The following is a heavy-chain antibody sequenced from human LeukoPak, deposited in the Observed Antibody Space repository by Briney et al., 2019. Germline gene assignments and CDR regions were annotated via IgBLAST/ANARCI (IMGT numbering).Heavy chain of an antibody. D-gene: IGHD5-18*01. CDR3: AKIQSYSYGPFDY. V-gene: IGHV3-23*01. Sequence: RPGGSLRLSCAASGFTFTNYAMCWVRQAPGQGLEWVSGISGSGGSTYYADSVKGRFTISRDNSKNTLYLQMNSLRAEDTAVYYCAKIQSYSYGPFDYWGQGTLVTVSS. CDR1: GFTFTNYA. J-gene: IGHJ4*02. CDR2: ISGSGGST.